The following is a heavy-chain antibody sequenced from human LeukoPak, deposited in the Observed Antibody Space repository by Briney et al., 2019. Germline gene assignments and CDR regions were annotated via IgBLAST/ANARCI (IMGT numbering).Heavy chain of an antibody. CDR1: GFTFSSYG. Sequence: PGGSLRLSCAASGFTFSSYGMHWVRQAPGKGLEWVAVISDDGSNKYYADSVKGRFTISRDNSTNTLSLQMNSLRAEDTAVYYCAKESSWVVVTAGPMDYWGQGTLVTVSS. J-gene: IGHJ4*02. D-gene: IGHD2-21*02. V-gene: IGHV3-30*18. CDR3: AKESSWVVVTAGPMDY. CDR2: ISDDGSNK.